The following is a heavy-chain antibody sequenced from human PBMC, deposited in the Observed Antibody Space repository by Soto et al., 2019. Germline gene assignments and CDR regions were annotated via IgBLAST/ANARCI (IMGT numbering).Heavy chain of an antibody. Sequence: SETLSLTCAVSGGSISSGDYSWNWIRQPPGKGLEWIGYIYYGGSTYYNPSLQSRVTMSVDRSRNQFSLKLNSVTAADTAVYYCARGRREYHNSGPVDYSCQGTLVTVSS. CDR3: ARGRREYHNSGPVDY. D-gene: IGHD3-10*01. CDR1: GGSISSGDYS. CDR2: IYYGGST. J-gene: IGHJ4*02. V-gene: IGHV4-30-2*01.